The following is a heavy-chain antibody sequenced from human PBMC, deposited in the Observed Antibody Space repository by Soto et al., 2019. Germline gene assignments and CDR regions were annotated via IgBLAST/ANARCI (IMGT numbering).Heavy chain of an antibody. CDR1: GFTLNIFW. CDR2: IKQVGNEE. V-gene: IGHV3-7*05. J-gene: IGHJ4*02. CDR3: ARSSSGYFDS. D-gene: IGHD3-22*01. Sequence: EVQLVESGGGLVETGGSLRLSCTGSGFTLNIFWKSWVRQAPGKGLEWVANIKQVGNEEYYVTSVMGRFTVSRDNAKNSLFLQMNTLRAEDTAVYYCARSSSGYFDSWGQGTLVTVSS.